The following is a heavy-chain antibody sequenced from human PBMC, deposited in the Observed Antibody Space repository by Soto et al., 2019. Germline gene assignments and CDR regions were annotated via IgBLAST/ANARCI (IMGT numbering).Heavy chain of an antibody. CDR2: IIPIFGTA. Sequence: ASVKVSCKASGGTFSSYAISWVRQAPGQGLEWMGGIIPIFGTANYAQKFQGRVTITADESTSTAYMELSSLRSEDTAVYYCASEPAAATYYYYYGMDVWGQGTTVTVSS. V-gene: IGHV1-69*13. CDR3: ASEPAAATYYYYYGMDV. CDR1: GGTFSSYA. J-gene: IGHJ6*02. D-gene: IGHD2-2*01.